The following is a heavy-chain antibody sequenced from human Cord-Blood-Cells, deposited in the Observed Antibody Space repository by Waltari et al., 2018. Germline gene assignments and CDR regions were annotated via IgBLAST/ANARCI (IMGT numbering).Heavy chain of an antibody. J-gene: IGHJ4*02. Sequence: QLQLQESGPGLVKPSETLSLTCTVSGGSISSSSYYWGWIRQPPGKGRGWIGSIYYSGSTYSNPALKSRCTISVDTSKNQFSLKLSSVTAADTAVYYCARLGLEDFDYWGQGTLVTVSS. CDR1: GGSISSSSYY. D-gene: IGHD3-16*01. CDR3: ARLGLEDFDY. V-gene: IGHV4-39*01. CDR2: IYYSGST.